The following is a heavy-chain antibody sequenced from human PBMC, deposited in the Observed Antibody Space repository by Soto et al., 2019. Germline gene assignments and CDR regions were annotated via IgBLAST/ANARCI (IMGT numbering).Heavy chain of an antibody. J-gene: IGHJ4*02. CDR3: ARRRLTTGTDYFDH. D-gene: IGHD1-1*01. V-gene: IGHV1-2*02. CDR2: INPNSGDT. CDR1: GYTFNDYH. Sequence: ASVMVSCKTSGYTFNDYHLDWVRQAPGQGLEWMGSINPNSGDTDYAQRFQGRVTLTRDTSIRTVYMELSILRSDDTAVYCCARRRLTTGTDYFDHWGQGTLVTVSS.